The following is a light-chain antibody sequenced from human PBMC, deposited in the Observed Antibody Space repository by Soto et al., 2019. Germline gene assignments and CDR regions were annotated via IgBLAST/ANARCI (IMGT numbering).Light chain of an antibody. V-gene: IGLV1-40*01. Sequence: QSVLTQPPSVSGAPGQRVTISCTGSSSNIGAGYDVHWYQQLPGTAPKLLIYGNSNRPSGVPDRFSGSESGTSASLAITGLQAEDEADYYCQSYDSSRSGVVFGGGTKVTVL. CDR1: SSNIGAGYD. J-gene: IGLJ2*01. CDR3: QSYDSSRSGVV. CDR2: GNS.